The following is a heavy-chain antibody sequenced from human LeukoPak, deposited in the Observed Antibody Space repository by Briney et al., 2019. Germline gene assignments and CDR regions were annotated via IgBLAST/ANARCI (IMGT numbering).Heavy chain of an antibody. CDR1: GGSISSSSYY. J-gene: IGHJ6*03. V-gene: IGHV4-39*07. Sequence: SETLSLTCTVSGGSISSSSYYWGWIRQPPGKGLEWIGSIYYSGSTYYNPSLKSRVTISVDTSKNQFSLKLSSVTAADTAVYYCAKTYYDILTGYGGPYYMDVWGKGTTVTVSS. CDR2: IYYSGST. CDR3: AKTYYDILTGYGGPYYMDV. D-gene: IGHD3-9*01.